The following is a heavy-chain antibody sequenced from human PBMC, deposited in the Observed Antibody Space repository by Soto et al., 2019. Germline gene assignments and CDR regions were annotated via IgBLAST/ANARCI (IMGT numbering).Heavy chain of an antibody. CDR1: GYTFTSYF. CDR3: ARQNYYSGMDV. Sequence: ASVKVSCKASGYTFTSYFITWVRQAPGRGLEWMGWISAYNGNTNYPQMLQGRVTMTTDTTTSAAYMELRSLRSDDTAVYYCARQNYYSGMDVWGQGTKVTGSS. V-gene: IGHV1-18*01. CDR2: ISAYNGNT. J-gene: IGHJ6*02.